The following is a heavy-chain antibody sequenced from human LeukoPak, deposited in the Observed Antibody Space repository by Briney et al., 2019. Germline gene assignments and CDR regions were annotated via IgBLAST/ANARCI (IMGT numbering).Heavy chain of an antibody. D-gene: IGHD6-13*01. J-gene: IGHJ4*01. CDR2: IYYSGST. V-gene: IGHV4-59*01. CDR3: ARYRSSWYVLDY. CDR1: GGSISSYY. Sequence: SETLSLTCTVSGGSISSYYWSWIRQPPGKGLEWIGYIYYSGSTNYNPSLKSRVTISVDTSKNQFSLKLSSVTAADTAVYYCARYRSSWYVLDYWGQGTLVTVSS.